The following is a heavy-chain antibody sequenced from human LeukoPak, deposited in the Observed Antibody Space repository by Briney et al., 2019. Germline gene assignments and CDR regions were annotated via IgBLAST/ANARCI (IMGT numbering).Heavy chain of an antibody. CDR3: ARDRGYGGNSGPFDY. Sequence: SETLSLTCTVSGGSINSGSYYWTWIRQPAGKGLEWIGRVYISRSTNYNPSLKSRVTISIDTSKNQFSLKLSSVTAADTAVYYCARDRGYGGNSGPFDYWGQGTLVTVSS. D-gene: IGHD4-23*01. CDR1: GGSINSGSYY. V-gene: IGHV4-61*02. J-gene: IGHJ4*02. CDR2: VYISRST.